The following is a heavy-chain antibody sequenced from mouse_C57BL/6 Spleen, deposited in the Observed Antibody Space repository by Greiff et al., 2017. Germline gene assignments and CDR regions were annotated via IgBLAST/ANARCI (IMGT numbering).Heavy chain of an antibody. CDR2: IYPSDSET. D-gene: IGHD2-2*01. CDR1: GYTFTSYW. V-gene: IGHV1-61*01. J-gene: IGHJ4*01. Sequence: VQLKQPGAELVRPGSSVKLSCKASGYTFTSYWMDWVKQRPGQGLEWIGNIYPSDSETQYNQKFKGKATLTVDKSSSTAYMQLSSLTSADSAVYYCARCGYDYAMDDWGTSTSVTVST. CDR3: ARCGYDYAMDD.